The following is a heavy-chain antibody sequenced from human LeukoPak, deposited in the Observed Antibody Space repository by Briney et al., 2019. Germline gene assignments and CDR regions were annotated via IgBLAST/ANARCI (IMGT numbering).Heavy chain of an antibody. Sequence: GASVKVSCKASGYTFTGYYMHWVRQAPGQGLEWMGWINPNSGGTNYAQKFQGRVTMTRDTSISTAYMELSRLRSDDTAVYYCARDSGFRSYGYCQFDYWGQGTLVTISS. D-gene: IGHD5-18*01. CDR1: GYTFTGYY. J-gene: IGHJ4*02. CDR3: ARDSGFRSYGYCQFDY. V-gene: IGHV1-2*02. CDR2: INPNSGGT.